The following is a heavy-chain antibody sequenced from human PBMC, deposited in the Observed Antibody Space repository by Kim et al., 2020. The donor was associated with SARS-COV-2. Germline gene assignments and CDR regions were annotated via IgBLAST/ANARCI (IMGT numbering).Heavy chain of an antibody. CDR2: IYYSGST. Sequence: SETLSLTCTVSGGSISSYYWSWIRQPPGKGLEWIGYIYYSGSTNYNPSPKSRVTISVDTSKNQFSLKLSSVTAADTAVYYCARAPAGSGDAFDIWGQGTMVTVSS. D-gene: IGHD2-15*01. CDR3: ARAPAGSGDAFDI. V-gene: IGHV4-59*01. J-gene: IGHJ3*02. CDR1: GGSISSYY.